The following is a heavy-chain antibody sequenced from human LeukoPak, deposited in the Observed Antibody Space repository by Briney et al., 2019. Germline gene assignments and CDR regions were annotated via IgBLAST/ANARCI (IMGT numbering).Heavy chain of an antibody. CDR2: ISWNSGSI. J-gene: IGHJ4*02. V-gene: IGHV3-9*01. CDR1: GFTFDDYA. Sequence: PGRSLRLSCAASGFTFDDYAMHWVRQAPGKGLEWVSGISWNSGSIGYADSVTGRFTISRDNAKNSLYMQMNSLRAEDTAVYYCVRQRRYCSGDSCYQRTFDYWGQGTLVTVSS. D-gene: IGHD2-15*01. CDR3: VRQRRYCSGDSCYQRTFDY.